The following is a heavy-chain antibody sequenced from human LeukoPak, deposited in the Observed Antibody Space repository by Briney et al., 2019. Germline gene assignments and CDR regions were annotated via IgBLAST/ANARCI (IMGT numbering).Heavy chain of an antibody. CDR2: INTDGSST. Sequence: GGSLRLSCAASGFTFSSYWMHWVRQAPGKGLVWVSRINTDGSSTSYADSVKGRFTISRDNAKNTLYLQMNSLRAEDTAVYYCAKATDYGSGSYYNRPYYGMDVWGQGATVTVSS. V-gene: IGHV3-74*01. J-gene: IGHJ6*02. CDR3: AKATDYGSGSYYNRPYYGMDV. CDR1: GFTFSSYW. D-gene: IGHD3-10*01.